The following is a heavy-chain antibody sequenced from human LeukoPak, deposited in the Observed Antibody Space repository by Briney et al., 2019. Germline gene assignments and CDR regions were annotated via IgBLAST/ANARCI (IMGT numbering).Heavy chain of an antibody. Sequence: PSETLSLTCTVSGGSISSYYWSWIRQPPGKGLEWIGYIYYSGSTSYNPSLKSRVTISVDTSKNQFSLKLSSVTAADTAVYYCAREGVVVAASGAFDIWGQGTMVTVSS. J-gene: IGHJ3*02. CDR1: GGSISSYY. CDR2: IYYSGST. CDR3: AREGVVVAASGAFDI. D-gene: IGHD2-15*01. V-gene: IGHV4-59*01.